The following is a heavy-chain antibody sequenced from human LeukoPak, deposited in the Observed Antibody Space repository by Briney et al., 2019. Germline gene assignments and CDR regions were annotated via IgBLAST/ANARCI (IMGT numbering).Heavy chain of an antibody. D-gene: IGHD5-18*01. CDR1: GYSFTSYW. CDR2: IYPGDSDT. J-gene: IGHJ6*03. V-gene: IGHV5-51*01. Sequence: GESLKISCKGSGYSFTSYWIGWVRQMPGKGLEWMGIIYPGDSDTRYSPSFQGQVTISADKSISTAYLQWSSLKASATAMYYCAGRDTAMVIYYFMYGWGKGITVTVS. CDR3: AGRDTAMVIYYFMYG.